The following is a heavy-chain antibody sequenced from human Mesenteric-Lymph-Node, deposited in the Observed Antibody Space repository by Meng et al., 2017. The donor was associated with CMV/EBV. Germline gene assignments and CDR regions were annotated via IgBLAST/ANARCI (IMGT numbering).Heavy chain of an antibody. CDR1: GGSFSGFY. V-gene: IGHV4-59*01. J-gene: IGHJ4*02. CDR2: IYYSGST. CDR3: ASGGAYCGGDCYSADY. D-gene: IGHD2-21*01. Sequence: SETLSLTCAVYGGSFSGFYWNWIRQPPGKGLEWIGYIYYSGSTNYNPSLKSRVTISVDTSKNQFSLKLSSVTAADTAVYYCASGGAYCGGDCYSADYWGQGTLVTVSS.